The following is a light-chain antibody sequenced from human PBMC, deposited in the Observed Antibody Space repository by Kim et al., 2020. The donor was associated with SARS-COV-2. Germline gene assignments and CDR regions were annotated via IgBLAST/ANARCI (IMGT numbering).Light chain of an antibody. CDR3: QQYNSYPIT. CDR1: QSVGSN. Sequence: EIVMTQSPATLSVSPGERATLSCRASQSVGSNLAWYQQKPGQAPRLLISGASTRATGIPARFSGSGSGTEFTLTINSLQSEDFATYYCQQYNSYPITFGQGTRLEIK. CDR2: GAS. J-gene: IGKJ5*01. V-gene: IGKV3-15*01.